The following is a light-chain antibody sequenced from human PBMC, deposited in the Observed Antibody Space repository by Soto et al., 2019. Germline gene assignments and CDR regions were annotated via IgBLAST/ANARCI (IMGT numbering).Light chain of an antibody. CDR2: VNS. V-gene: IGLV1-40*01. J-gene: IGLJ2*01. CDR1: SSNIGAGYD. CDR3: QSYDSSLSVV. Sequence: QSVLTQPPSVSGAPGQRVTISCTGSSSNIGAGYDVHWYQQLPGTAPKLLIYVNSNRPSGVPDRFSGSKSGTSASLAITGLQAEDVADYYCQSYDSSLSVVFGGGTKLTVL.